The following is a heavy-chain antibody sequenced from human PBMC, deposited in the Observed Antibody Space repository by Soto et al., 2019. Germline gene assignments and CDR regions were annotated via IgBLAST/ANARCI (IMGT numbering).Heavy chain of an antibody. Sequence: ASVKVSCKASGDTFSSYAISWVRQAPGQGLEWMGGIIPIFGTANYAQKFLGRVTITADESTSTAYMELSSLRSDDTAVYYCARGSPRIAVVGIPYYYYGMDVWGQGTTVTVS. CDR2: IIPIFGTA. V-gene: IGHV1-69*13. D-gene: IGHD6-13*01. CDR1: GDTFSSYA. CDR3: ARGSPRIAVVGIPYYYYGMDV. J-gene: IGHJ6*02.